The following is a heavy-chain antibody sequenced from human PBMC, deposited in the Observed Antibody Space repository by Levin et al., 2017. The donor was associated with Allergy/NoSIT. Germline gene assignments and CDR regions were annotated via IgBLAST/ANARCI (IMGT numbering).Heavy chain of an antibody. CDR2: ISYDGSNK. V-gene: IGHV3-30*04. CDR3: ARVLLVSFYYYGMDV. CDR1: GFTFSSYA. Sequence: GGSLRLSCAASGFTFSSYAMHWVRQAPGKGLEWVAVISYDGSNKYYADSVKGRFTISRDNSKNTLYLQMNSLRAEDTAVYYCARVLLVSFYYYGMDVWGQGTTVTVSS. D-gene: IGHD2-8*02. J-gene: IGHJ6*02.